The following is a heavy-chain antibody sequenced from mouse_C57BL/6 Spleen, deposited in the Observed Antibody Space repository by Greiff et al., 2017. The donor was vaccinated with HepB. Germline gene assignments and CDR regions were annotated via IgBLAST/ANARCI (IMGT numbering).Heavy chain of an antibody. J-gene: IGHJ3*01. CDR3: ALYYGNPFAY. CDR1: GYTFTSYW. V-gene: IGHV1-50*01. Sequence: QVQLQQSGAELMKPGASVKLSCKASGYTFTSYWMQWVKQRPGQGLEWIGEIDPSDSYTNYNQKFKGKATLTVDTSSSTAYMQLSSLTSEDSAVYYCALYYGNPFAYWGQGTLVTVSA. CDR2: IDPSDSYT. D-gene: IGHD2-1*01.